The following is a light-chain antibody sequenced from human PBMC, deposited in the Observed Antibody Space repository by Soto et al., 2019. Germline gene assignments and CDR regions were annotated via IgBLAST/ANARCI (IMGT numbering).Light chain of an antibody. CDR1: SSDVGTYHY. Sequence: QSVLTQPPSASGSPGQTVTISCTGTSSDVGTYHYVSWYPQHPRKAPRLMIYEVSERPSGVLDRFYASKSGTTASLTVSGLQGEDEAHYYCSSYAGGNSFVFGTGTKVTVL. CDR2: EVS. CDR3: SSYAGGNSFV. J-gene: IGLJ1*01. V-gene: IGLV2-8*01.